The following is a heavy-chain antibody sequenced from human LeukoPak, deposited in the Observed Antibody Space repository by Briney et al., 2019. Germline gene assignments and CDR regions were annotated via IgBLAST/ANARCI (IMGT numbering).Heavy chain of an antibody. V-gene: IGHV3-48*01. CDR1: GFTFSSYC. D-gene: IGHD2-21*02. CDR3: ARSPIAYCGGDCSQIDY. CDR2: ISSSSSAI. J-gene: IGHJ4*02. Sequence: GGSLRLSCAASGFTFSSYCMNWVRQAPGKGLEWVSYISSSSSAIYYADSVKGRFTISRDNSKNTLYLQMNSLRAEDTAVYYCARSPIAYCGGDCSQIDYWGQGTLVTVSS.